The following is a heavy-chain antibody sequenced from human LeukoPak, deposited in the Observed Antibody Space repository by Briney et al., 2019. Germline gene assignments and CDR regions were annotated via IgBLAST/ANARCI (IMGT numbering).Heavy chain of an antibody. J-gene: IGHJ4*02. CDR2: INTDGSST. CDR1: GFTFSSYW. Sequence: GGSLRLSCAASGFTFSSYWMHWVRQAPGKGLVWVSRINTDGSSTSYADSVKGRFTISRDNAKNTLYLQMNTLRAEDTAVYYCATRMVTTWAFDYWGQGTLVTASS. V-gene: IGHV3-74*01. CDR3: ATRMVTTWAFDY. D-gene: IGHD4-17*01.